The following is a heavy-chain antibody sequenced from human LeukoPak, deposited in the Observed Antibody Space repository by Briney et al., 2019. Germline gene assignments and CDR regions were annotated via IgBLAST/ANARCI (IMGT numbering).Heavy chain of an antibody. CDR2: ISIGGTIT. Sequence: GGSLRLSCAASGFTFSDYEMKWVRQAPGKGLEWISYISIGGTITYYADSVKGRFTISRDNAKNSLYLQMNSLRPEDTGVYYCARDAESPGTTMTTYYYYMDVWGKGTTVTISS. CDR1: GFTFSDYE. V-gene: IGHV3-48*03. CDR3: ARDAESPGTTMTTYYYYMDV. D-gene: IGHD4-11*01. J-gene: IGHJ6*03.